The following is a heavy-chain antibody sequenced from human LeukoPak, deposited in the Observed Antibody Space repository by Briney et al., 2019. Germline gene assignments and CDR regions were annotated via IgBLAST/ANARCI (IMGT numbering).Heavy chain of an antibody. D-gene: IGHD3-10*01. V-gene: IGHV3-20*04. CDR1: GFTFDDYG. CDR3: ARGGGSGSSLVVWYFDL. J-gene: IGHJ2*01. CDR2: INWNGGST. Sequence: GGSLRLSCAASGFTFDDYGMSWVRQAPSKELEWVSGINWNGGSTGYADSVKGRFTISRDNAKNSLYLQMNSLRAEDTALYYCARGGGSGSSLVVWYFDLWGRGTLVTVSS.